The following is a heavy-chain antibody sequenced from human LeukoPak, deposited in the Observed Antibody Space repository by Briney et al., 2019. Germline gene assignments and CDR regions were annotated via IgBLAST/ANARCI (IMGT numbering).Heavy chain of an antibody. J-gene: IGHJ6*04. CDR2: ISSSGSTI. CDR3: AELGITMIGGV. CDR1: GFTFSSYE. Sequence: GGSLRLSCATSGFTFSSYEMNWVRQAPGKGLEWVSYISSSGSTIYYADSVKGRFTISRDNAKNSLYLQMNSLRVEDTAVYYCAELGITMIGGVWGKGTTVTVSS. V-gene: IGHV3-48*03. D-gene: IGHD3-10*02.